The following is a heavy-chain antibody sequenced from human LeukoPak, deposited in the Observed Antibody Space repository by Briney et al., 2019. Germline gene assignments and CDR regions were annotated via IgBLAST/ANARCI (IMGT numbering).Heavy chain of an antibody. Sequence: GGSLRLSCTASGFTFSSYGMSWVRQAPGKGLEWVSHMRRNGGSTYYADSVKGRFTISRDDSKNTLYLQMNSLRAEDTAVYYCARSAGWLQFDYWGQGTLVTVAS. CDR2: MRRNGGST. CDR1: GFTFSSYG. V-gene: IGHV3-23*01. CDR3: ARSAGWLQFDY. J-gene: IGHJ4*02. D-gene: IGHD5-24*01.